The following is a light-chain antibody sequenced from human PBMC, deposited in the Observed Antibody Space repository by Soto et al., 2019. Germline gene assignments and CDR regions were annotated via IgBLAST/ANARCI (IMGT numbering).Light chain of an antibody. V-gene: IGKV3-11*01. CDR3: HQRGDWPT. CDR2: DTS. Sequence: IVVTQSPATLSLSPGDRATLSCRTSQKVKYYLAWYQQQPGQAPSLLIYDTSNRTTSIPARFTGSGSGTDFPLTISSLEPDDSAVYYCHQRGDWPTFGGGTKVEIK. J-gene: IGKJ4*01. CDR1: QKVKYY.